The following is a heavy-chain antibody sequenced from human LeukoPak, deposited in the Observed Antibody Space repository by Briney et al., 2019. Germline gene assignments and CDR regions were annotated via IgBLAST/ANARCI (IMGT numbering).Heavy chain of an antibody. D-gene: IGHD3-9*01. Sequence: PSETLSLTCTVSGGSISSGGYYWSWIRQPPGKGLEWIGYIYHSGSTYYNPSLKSRVTISVDRSKNQFSLKLSSVTAEDTAVYYCARAPYDILTGFMGRFDYWGQGTLVTVSS. V-gene: IGHV4-30-2*01. J-gene: IGHJ4*02. CDR3: ARAPYDILTGFMGRFDY. CDR2: IYHSGST. CDR1: GGSISSGGYY.